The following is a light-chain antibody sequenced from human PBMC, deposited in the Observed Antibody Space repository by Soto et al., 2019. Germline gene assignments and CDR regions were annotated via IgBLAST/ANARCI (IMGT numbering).Light chain of an antibody. CDR2: DVR. Sequence: QSVLTQPASVSGSPGQSITISCTGSSSDVGGSNYVSWYQQHPGKAPKLMIYDVRNRPSRISSRFSGSRSGNTASLTISGLQAEDEADYYCASHTNDNTLVFGTGTKVTVL. CDR3: ASHTNDNTLV. J-gene: IGLJ1*01. CDR1: SSDVGGSNY. V-gene: IGLV2-14*01.